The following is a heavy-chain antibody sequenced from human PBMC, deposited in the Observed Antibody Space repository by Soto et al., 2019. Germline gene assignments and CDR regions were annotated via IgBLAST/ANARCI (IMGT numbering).Heavy chain of an antibody. CDR1: GGSMSSNTYY. D-gene: IGHD1-26*01. CDR2: MYYSGNI. CDR3: ARQGDKGRAFDI. Sequence: QLQLQESGPGLVKPSETLSLTCIVSGGSMSSNTYYWGWIRQPPGKGLEWIGTMYYSGNIYYNPSLKSRVTISIDTSKNQFSLKLSSVTAADTALYYCARQGDKGRAFDIWGQGTMVTVSS. V-gene: IGHV4-39*01. J-gene: IGHJ3*02.